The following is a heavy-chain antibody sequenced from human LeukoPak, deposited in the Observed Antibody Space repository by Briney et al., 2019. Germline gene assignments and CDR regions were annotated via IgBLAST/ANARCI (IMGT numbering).Heavy chain of an antibody. CDR1: GFSVSNFW. CDR3: ATDAFSYPNT. V-gene: IGHV3-7*01. CDR2: INEDETGK. J-gene: IGHJ5*02. Sequence: GGSLRLSCTGSGFSVSNFWMAWVRQAPGKGLEWVANINEDETGKYYVDSVKGRFTISRDNAKNSLFLQMNSVRVEDTAVYYCATDAFSYPNTWGQGTQVTVSS. D-gene: IGHD2-8*01.